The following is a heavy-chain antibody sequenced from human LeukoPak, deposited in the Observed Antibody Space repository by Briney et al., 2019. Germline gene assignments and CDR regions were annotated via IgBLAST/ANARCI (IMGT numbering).Heavy chain of an antibody. CDR2: IYHSGST. V-gene: IGHV4-59*01. D-gene: IGHD5-18*01. CDR3: ARGRGYSYGTFDS. J-gene: IGHJ4*02. Sequence: SETLSLTCTVSGGSMSSYYWSWLRQPPGRGLEWIAYIYHSGSTNYNPSLKSRVTISVDTSKNQFSLNLSSVTAADTAIYYCARGRGYSYGTFDSWGQGTLVTVSS. CDR1: GGSMSSYY.